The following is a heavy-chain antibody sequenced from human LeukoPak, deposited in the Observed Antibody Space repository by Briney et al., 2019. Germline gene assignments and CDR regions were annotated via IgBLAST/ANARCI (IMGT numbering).Heavy chain of an antibody. D-gene: IGHD3-10*01. CDR1: GGSISSYS. V-gene: IGHV4-59*01. CDR3: VRASGSGSYPLDY. J-gene: IGHJ4*02. Sequence: KASETLSLTCSVSGGSISSYSWSWIRQPPGKGLEWIGYIYNSGSTNYNPSLKSRITISVDTPKNHFSLKLTSVTAADTAVYYCVRASGSGSYPLDYWGQGTLVTVSS. CDR2: IYNSGST.